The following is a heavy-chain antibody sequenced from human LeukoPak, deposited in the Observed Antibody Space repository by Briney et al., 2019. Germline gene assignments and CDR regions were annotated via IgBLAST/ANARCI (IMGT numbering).Heavy chain of an antibody. CDR2: IIPIFGTA. CDR3: ARPYYYDSSGRDAFDI. V-gene: IGHV1-69*05. D-gene: IGHD3-22*01. Sequence: SVKVSCKASGYTFTSYGISWVRQAPGQGLEWMGRIIPIFGTANYAQKFQGRVTITTDESTSTAYMELSSLRSEDTAVYYCARPYYYDSSGRDAFDIWGQGTMVTVSS. CDR1: GYTFTSYG. J-gene: IGHJ3*02.